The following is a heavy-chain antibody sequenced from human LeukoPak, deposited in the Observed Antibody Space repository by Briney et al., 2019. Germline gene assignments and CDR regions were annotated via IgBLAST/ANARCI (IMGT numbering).Heavy chain of an antibody. V-gene: IGHV4-59*12. J-gene: IGHJ6*02. CDR2: IYYSGST. D-gene: IGHD3-10*01. Sequence: KSSETLSLTCTVSGGSISSYYWSWIRQPPGKGLEWIGYIYYSGSTNYNPSLKSRVTISVDTSKNQFSLKLSSVTAADTAVYYCARDHRGVDYYYGMDVWGQGTTVTVSS. CDR3: ARDHRGVDYYYGMDV. CDR1: GGSISSYY.